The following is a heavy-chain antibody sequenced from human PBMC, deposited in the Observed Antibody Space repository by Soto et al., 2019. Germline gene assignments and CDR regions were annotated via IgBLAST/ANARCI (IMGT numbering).Heavy chain of an antibody. V-gene: IGHV4-31*03. CDR2: IYYSGST. J-gene: IGHJ5*02. D-gene: IGHD3-10*01. CDR3: ARTPSWFGETDLNWFDP. CDR1: GGSISSGGYY. Sequence: SETLSLTCTVSGGSISSGGYYWSWIRQHPGKGLEWIGYIYYSGSTYYNPSLKSRVTISVDTSKNQFSLKLRSVTAAYTAVYYCARTPSWFGETDLNWFDPWGQGTLVTVSS.